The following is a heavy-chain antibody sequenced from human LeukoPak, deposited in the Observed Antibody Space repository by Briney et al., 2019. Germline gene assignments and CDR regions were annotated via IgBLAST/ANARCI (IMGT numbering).Heavy chain of an antibody. V-gene: IGHV5-51*01. J-gene: IGHJ6*02. CDR3: ARRQTSGAVGMDV. D-gene: IGHD6-19*01. CDR1: GYSFITYW. CDR2: IYPGDSDT. Sequence: GESLKISGKGSGYSFITYWIGWVRQMPGKGLEWMGIIYPGDSDTRYSPSFQGQVTISADKSISTAYLQWSSLKASDTAMYYCARRQTSGAVGMDVWGQGTTVTVSS.